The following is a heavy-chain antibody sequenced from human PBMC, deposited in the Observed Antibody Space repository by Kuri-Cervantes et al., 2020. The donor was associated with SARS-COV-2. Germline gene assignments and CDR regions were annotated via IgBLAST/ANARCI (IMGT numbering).Heavy chain of an antibody. CDR1: GFTFSSYN. V-gene: IGHV4-34*01. J-gene: IGHJ4*02. CDR3: ARGVPGF. Sequence: SETLSLTCAASGFTFSSYNMNWVRQPPGTGLEWIGDIKHSGSTNCNPSLKSRVTISVDTSKNQFSLKLTSVTAADTAVYYCARGVPGFWGPGTLVTVSS. CDR2: IKHSGST.